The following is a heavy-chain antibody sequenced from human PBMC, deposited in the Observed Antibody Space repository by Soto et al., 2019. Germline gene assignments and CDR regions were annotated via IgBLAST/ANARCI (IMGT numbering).Heavy chain of an antibody. D-gene: IGHD2-2*02. CDR1: GFTFSSYP. V-gene: IGHV3-23*01. Sequence: GGSLILSCAASGFTFSSYPMSWVRQAPGKGLEWVSGVSNSGGGSTYYADSVKGRFAISRDDSKNTLYLQMNSLRAEDTAVYYCAKGTLYDFWGQGTLVTVSS. J-gene: IGHJ4*02. CDR3: AKGTLYDF. CDR2: VSNSGGGST.